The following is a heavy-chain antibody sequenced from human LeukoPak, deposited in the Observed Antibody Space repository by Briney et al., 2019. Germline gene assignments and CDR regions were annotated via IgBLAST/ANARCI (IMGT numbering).Heavy chain of an antibody. CDR2: INPNSGGT. Sequence: ASVKVSCKASGYTFTGYYMHWVRQAPGQGLEWMGWINPNSGGTNYAQKFQGRVTMTRDTSISTAYMELSRLRSDGTAVYYCARVIARGGYDAFDIWGQGTMVTVSS. D-gene: IGHD3-10*01. J-gene: IGHJ3*02. CDR1: GYTFTGYY. V-gene: IGHV1-2*02. CDR3: ARVIARGGYDAFDI.